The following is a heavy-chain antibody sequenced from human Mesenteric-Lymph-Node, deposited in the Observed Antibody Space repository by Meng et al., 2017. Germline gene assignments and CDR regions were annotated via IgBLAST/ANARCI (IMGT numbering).Heavy chain of an antibody. CDR2: IGHSGFT. CDR1: GGSISTSGYY. D-gene: IGHD6-19*01. Sequence: QLQDSGPGLVKPSEALSLTCSVSGGSISTSGYYWGLIRQPPGKGLEWIGSIGHSGFTYYTPSLKSRVAVSLDTSKSQFSLMLTSVTAADTAVYYCVRSSAWVRTGFDPWGQGTLVTVSS. J-gene: IGHJ5*02. CDR3: VRSSAWVRTGFDP. V-gene: IGHV4-39*01.